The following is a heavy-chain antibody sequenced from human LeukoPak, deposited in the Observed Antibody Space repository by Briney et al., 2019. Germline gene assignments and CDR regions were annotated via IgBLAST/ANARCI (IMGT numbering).Heavy chain of an antibody. D-gene: IGHD2-2*01. CDR1: GFTFSSYS. J-gene: IGHJ6*02. CDR2: ISSSSSYI. V-gene: IGHV3-21*04. CDR3: AKRPRIVPAAAPPYGMDV. Sequence: GGSLRLSCAASGFTFSSYSMNWVRQAPGKGLEWVSSISSSSSYIYYADSVKGRFTISRDNSKNTLYLQMNSLRAEDTAVYYCAKRPRIVPAAAPPYGMDVWGQGTTVTVSS.